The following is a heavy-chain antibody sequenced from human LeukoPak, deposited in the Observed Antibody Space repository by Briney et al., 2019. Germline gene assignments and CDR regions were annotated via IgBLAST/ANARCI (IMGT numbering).Heavy chain of an antibody. D-gene: IGHD2-21*01. Sequence: SQTLSLTCAISGDSVSSNSAAWNWIRQSPSRGLEWLGRTYYRSKWYNEYALSVKSRITINPDTSKNQFSLQLNSVTPEDTAMYYCAGIVVVIAIPALYWYFDLWGRGTLVTVSS. CDR2: TYYRSKWYN. V-gene: IGHV6-1*01. J-gene: IGHJ2*01. CDR1: GDSVSSNSAA. CDR3: AGIVVVIAIPALYWYFDL.